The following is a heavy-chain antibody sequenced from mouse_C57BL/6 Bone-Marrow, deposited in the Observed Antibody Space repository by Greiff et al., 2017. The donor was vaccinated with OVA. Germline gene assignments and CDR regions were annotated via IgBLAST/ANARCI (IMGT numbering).Heavy chain of an antibody. CDR1: GFTFSDYG. CDR2: ISNLAYSI. CDR3: ARSYYYGSSF. D-gene: IGHD1-1*01. J-gene: IGHJ2*01. V-gene: IGHV5-15*01. Sequence: EVHLVESGGGLVQPGGSLKLSCAASGFTFSDYGMAWVRQAPRKGPEWVAFISNLAYSIYYADTVTGRFTISRENAKNTLYLEMSSLRSEDTAMYYCARSYYYGSSFWGQGTTLTVSS.